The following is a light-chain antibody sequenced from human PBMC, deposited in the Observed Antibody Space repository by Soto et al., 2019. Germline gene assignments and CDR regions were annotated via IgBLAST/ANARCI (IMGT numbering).Light chain of an antibody. CDR2: EGS. Sequence: QSALTQPASVSGSPGQSITISCTGTSSDIGSYYLVSWYQHHPGKAPKVMIYEGSKRPSGVSNRFSGLKSGNTASLTISGVQAEDEADYYCCSYTSSSTLVFGGGTKLTVL. CDR1: SSDIGSYYL. V-gene: IGLV2-14*02. J-gene: IGLJ2*01. CDR3: CSYTSSSTLV.